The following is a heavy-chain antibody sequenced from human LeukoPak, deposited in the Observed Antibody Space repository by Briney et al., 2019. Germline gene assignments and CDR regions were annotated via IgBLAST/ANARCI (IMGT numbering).Heavy chain of an antibody. J-gene: IGHJ4*02. Sequence: GASVTVSFMSSVGTFISYAISWVRQAPGQGLEWMGRIIPILGIANYAQKFQGRVTITADKSTSTAYMELSSLRSEDTAVYYCARGADGDCSDGSCYLNYWGQGTLVTVSS. CDR3: ARGADGDCSDGSCYLNY. CDR2: IIPILGIA. V-gene: IGHV1-69*04. CDR1: VGTFISYA. D-gene: IGHD2-15*01.